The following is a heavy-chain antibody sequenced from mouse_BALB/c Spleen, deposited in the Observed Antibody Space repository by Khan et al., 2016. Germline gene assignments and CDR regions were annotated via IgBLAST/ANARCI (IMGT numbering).Heavy chain of an antibody. CDR1: GYSITSDYA. V-gene: IGHV3-2*02. CDR3: ARKGYFDY. CDR2: ISYSGST. Sequence: EVQLQESGPGLVKPSQSLSLTCTVSGYSITSDYAWNWIRQFPGNKLEWMGYISYSGSTSYNPSLKSRISITRDTSKNQFFLQLNSVTTEEIATYYCARKGYFDYWGQGTTLTVSS. J-gene: IGHJ2*01.